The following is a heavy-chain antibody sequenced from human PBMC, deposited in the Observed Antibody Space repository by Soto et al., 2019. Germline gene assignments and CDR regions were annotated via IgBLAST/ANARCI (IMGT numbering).Heavy chain of an antibody. Sequence: PSETLSLTCTVSGGSISGYYWSWIRQPPGKGLEWIGYIYYSGSTNYNPSLKSRVTISVDTSKNQFSLKLSSVTPTDTAVYSCASRSSSSLGSLFDPWGRGILVTVSS. CDR2: IYYSGST. J-gene: IGHJ5*02. D-gene: IGHD6-6*01. CDR3: ASRSSSSLGSLFDP. V-gene: IGHV4-59*08. CDR1: GGSISGYY.